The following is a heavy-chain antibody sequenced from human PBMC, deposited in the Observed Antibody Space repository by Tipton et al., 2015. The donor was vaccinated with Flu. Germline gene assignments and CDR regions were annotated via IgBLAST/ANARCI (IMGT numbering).Heavy chain of an antibody. V-gene: IGHV4-39*06. CDR2: IYYTGNT. CDR1: GGSISSNSYY. Sequence: LRLSCSVSGGSISSNSYYWGWNRQPPGKGLERIGSIYYTGNTYYNSSLKSRVTISVDTSRIQFTLKLDSLTAADTAVYFCARPRASYFDHCGQGTLLTVSS. CDR3: ARPRASYFDH. J-gene: IGHJ4*02.